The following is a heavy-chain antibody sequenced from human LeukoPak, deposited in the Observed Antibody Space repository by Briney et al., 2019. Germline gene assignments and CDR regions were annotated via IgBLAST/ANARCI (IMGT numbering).Heavy chain of an antibody. CDR1: GFTFSNFA. J-gene: IGHJ4*02. Sequence: PGGSLRLSCAASGFTFSNFAIHWVRQAPGKGLVWVSRINSDGSSTSYADSVKGRFTISRDNAKNTLYLQMNSLRAEDTAVYYCARDYWSGSYYFDYWGQGTLVTVSS. CDR2: INSDGSST. D-gene: IGHD1-26*01. V-gene: IGHV3-74*01. CDR3: ARDYWSGSYYFDY.